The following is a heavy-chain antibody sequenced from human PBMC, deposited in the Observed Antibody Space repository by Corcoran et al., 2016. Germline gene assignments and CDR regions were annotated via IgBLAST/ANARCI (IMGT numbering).Heavy chain of an antibody. D-gene: IGHD3-22*01. CDR3: ARDNYYDSSGYYGLWDY. Sequence: QVTLKESGPALVKPTQTLTLTCTFSGFSLSTSGMRVSWIRQPPGKVLEWLARIDWDDDKFYSTSLKTRLTISKDTSKNQVVLTMTNMDPVDTATYYCARDNYYDSSGYYGLWDYWGQGTLVTVSS. J-gene: IGHJ4*02. CDR1: GFSLSTSGMR. CDR2: IDWDDDK. V-gene: IGHV2-70*04.